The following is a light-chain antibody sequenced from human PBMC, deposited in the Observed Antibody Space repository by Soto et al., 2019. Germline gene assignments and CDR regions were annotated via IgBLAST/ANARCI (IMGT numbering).Light chain of an antibody. V-gene: IGLV1-44*01. CDR2: ANS. Sequence: QSVLTQPPSASGTPGQGVTISCSGSSSTIGSNTVDWYQHLPGTAPKLLIYANSQRPSGVPDRFSGSKSGTSASLAISGLQSEDEADYYCAAWDDSLNGVGFGGGTKVTVL. J-gene: IGLJ2*01. CDR1: SSTIGSNT. CDR3: AAWDDSLNGVG.